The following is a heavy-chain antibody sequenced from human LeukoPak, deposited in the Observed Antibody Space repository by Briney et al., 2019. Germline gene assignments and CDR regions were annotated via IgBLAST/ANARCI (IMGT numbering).Heavy chain of an antibody. Sequence: PGGSLRLPCAASGFTFSSYAMHWVRQAPGKGLEWVAVISYDGSNKYYADSVKGRFTISRDNSKNTLYLQMNSLRAEDTAVYYCARVEMATISVGYFDYWGQGTLVTVSS. CDR2: ISYDGSNK. CDR3: ARVEMATISVGYFDY. D-gene: IGHD5-24*01. CDR1: GFTFSSYA. V-gene: IGHV3-30-3*01. J-gene: IGHJ4*02.